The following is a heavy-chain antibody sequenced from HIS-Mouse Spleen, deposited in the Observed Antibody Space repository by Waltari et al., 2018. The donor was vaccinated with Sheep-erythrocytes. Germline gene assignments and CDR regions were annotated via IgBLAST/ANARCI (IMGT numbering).Heavy chain of an antibody. Sequence: QVQLVQSGAEVKKPGASVKVSCKASGYTFTSYDINWVRQATGQGLEWMGWRNPNTGNTGNAQKVQGRVTMTMNTSISTAYMELSSLRSEDTAVYYCARGFWVYSSSSGFDYWGQGTLVTVSS. D-gene: IGHD6-6*01. CDR3: ARGFWVYSSSSGFDY. CDR2: RNPNTGNT. V-gene: IGHV1-8*01. CDR1: GYTFTSYD. J-gene: IGHJ4*02.